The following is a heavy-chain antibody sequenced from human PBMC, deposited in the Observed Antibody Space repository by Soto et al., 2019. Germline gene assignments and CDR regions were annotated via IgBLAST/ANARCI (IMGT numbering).Heavy chain of an antibody. J-gene: IGHJ6*02. D-gene: IGHD2-2*01. CDR1: GCTFSSYW. V-gene: IGHV3-74*01. CDR3: ARDRVVVVPAAIYYYGMDV. Sequence: PXGSLRLSCAAAGCTFSSYWMHWVRQAPGKGLVWVSRINSDGSSTIYADSVKGRFTTSRDNAKNTLYLQMNSLRAEDTAVYYCARDRVVVVPAAIYYYGMDVWGQGTTVTVSS. CDR2: INSDGSST.